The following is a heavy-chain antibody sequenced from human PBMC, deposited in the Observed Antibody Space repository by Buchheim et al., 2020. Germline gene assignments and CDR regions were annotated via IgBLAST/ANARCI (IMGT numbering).Heavy chain of an antibody. CDR3: ARGGEYHDYVD. D-gene: IGHD4-17*01. J-gene: IGHJ4*02. CDR2: IYYSGGT. Sequence: QVQLQESGPGLVKPSETLSLTCIVSGGSINSDYWSWIRQPPGKGLEWIGYIYYSGGTNYNPSLESRVTISVDMFKRQFSLNLRSVTTADTAVYYCARGGEYHDYVDWGQGTL. V-gene: IGHV4-59*01. CDR1: GGSINSDY.